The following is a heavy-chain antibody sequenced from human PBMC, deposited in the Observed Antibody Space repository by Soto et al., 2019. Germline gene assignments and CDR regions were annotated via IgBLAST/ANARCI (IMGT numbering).Heavy chain of an antibody. Sequence: ASVKVSCKVSGYTLTELSMHWVRQAPGKGLEWMGGFDPEDGETIYAQKFQGRVTMTEDTSTDTAYMELSSLRSEDTAVYYCAISGHADQFGEFLQGYYYYYYMDVWGKGTTVTVS. D-gene: IGHD3-10*01. CDR3: AISGHADQFGEFLQGYYYYYYMDV. J-gene: IGHJ6*03. CDR1: GYTLTELS. V-gene: IGHV1-24*01. CDR2: FDPEDGET.